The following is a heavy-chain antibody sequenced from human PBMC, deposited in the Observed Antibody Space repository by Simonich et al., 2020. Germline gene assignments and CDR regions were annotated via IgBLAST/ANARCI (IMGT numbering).Heavy chain of an antibody. CDR3: ASSKLATIDY. V-gene: IGHV1-2*02. Sequence: QVQLVQSGAEVKKPGASVKVSCEAAGYTFTCYYMHWVRQAPGQGYEWMGWINPNRVGTNYAQKFQGRVTRTRDTSISTAYMELSRLRSDDTAVYYCASSKLATIDYWGQGTLVTVSS. CDR2: INPNRVGT. D-gene: IGHD5-12*01. CDR1: GYTFTCYY. J-gene: IGHJ4*02.